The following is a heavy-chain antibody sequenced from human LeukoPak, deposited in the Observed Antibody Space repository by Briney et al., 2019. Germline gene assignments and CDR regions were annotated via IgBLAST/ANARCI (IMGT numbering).Heavy chain of an antibody. D-gene: IGHD2-8*01. CDR2: ISTNSAFI. J-gene: IGHJ4*02. CDR3: ARVMRRGNYLDY. V-gene: IGHV3-21*01. CDR1: GFTFINYS. Sequence: PGGSLRLSCTASGFTFINYSMNWVRQAPGKGLEWVSSISTNSAFIYYADSVKGRFTIARDNVKNSLYLQMNSLRADDTAMYYCARVMRRGNYLDYWGQGTLVTVSS.